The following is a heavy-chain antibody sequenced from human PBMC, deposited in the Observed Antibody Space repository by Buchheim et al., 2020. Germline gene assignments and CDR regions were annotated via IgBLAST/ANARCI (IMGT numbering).Heavy chain of an antibody. V-gene: IGHV3-7*01. CDR1: GFTFSSYW. CDR3: ARVKDWGWFDY. Sequence: DVQLVESGGGLVKPGGSLRLSCAASGFTFSSYWMSWVRQPPGKGLEWVANIKHDGTVTYYADSVNGRFSISRDNARNSLHLQMNSPRVEDTATYYCARVKDWGWFDYWGHGTL. D-gene: IGHD7-27*01. J-gene: IGHJ4*01. CDR2: IKHDGTVT.